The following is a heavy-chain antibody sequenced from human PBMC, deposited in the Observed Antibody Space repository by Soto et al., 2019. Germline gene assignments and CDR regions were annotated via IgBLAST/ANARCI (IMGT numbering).Heavy chain of an antibody. CDR3: AKSKASYYDFWSGFHYYMDV. CDR1: GFTFSSYG. V-gene: IGHV3-30*18. CDR2: ISYDGSNK. J-gene: IGHJ6*03. D-gene: IGHD3-3*01. Sequence: GGSLRLSCAASGFTFSSYGMHWVRQAPGKGLEWVAVISYDGSNKYYADSVKGRFTISRDNSKNTLYLQMNSLRAEDTAVYYCAKSKASYYDFWSGFHYYMDVWGKGTTVTVSS.